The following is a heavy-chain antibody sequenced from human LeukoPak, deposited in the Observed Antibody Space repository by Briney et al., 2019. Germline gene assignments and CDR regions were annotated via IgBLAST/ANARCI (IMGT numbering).Heavy chain of an antibody. CDR2: IGSSGDAI. D-gene: IGHD2-15*01. J-gene: IGHJ3*01. Sequence: PGGSLRLSCAASGFTFSNYAINWVRQAPGKGLEWISYIGSSGDAIYYADSVKGRFVISRDDAKNSLYLQMNSLGAEDTAMYYCALSGKVDSFPVWGPGTMVTVSS. V-gene: IGHV3-48*01. CDR3: ALSGKVDSFPV. CDR1: GFTFSNYA.